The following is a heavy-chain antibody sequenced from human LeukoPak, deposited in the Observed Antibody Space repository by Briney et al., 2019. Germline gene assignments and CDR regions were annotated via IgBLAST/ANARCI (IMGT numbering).Heavy chain of an antibody. CDR2: IYWDDDR. J-gene: IGHJ4*02. V-gene: IGHV2-5*02. D-gene: IGHD3-22*01. CDR3: AHRKNYYDSSVFDN. Sequence: SGPTLVSPTQTLTLTCTFSGFSLNTRGVGVGWIRQPPGRALEWLALIYWDDDRRYSPSLKSRITITKDTSKNQVVLTMTNMDPVDTATYFCAHRKNYYDSSVFDNWGQGTLVTVSS. CDR1: GFSLNTRGVG.